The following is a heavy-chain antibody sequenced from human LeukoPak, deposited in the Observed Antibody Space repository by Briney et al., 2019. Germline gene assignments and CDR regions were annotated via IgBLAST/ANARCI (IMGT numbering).Heavy chain of an antibody. J-gene: IGHJ4*02. Sequence: GGSLRLSCAASGFTFSSYSMNWVRQAPGKGLEWVSSITSSSSYIYYADSVKGRFTISRDNAKNSLYLQMNSLRSEDTAVYYCARHVVAVGFDYWGQGTLVTVSS. D-gene: IGHD3-22*01. CDR2: ITSSSSYI. CDR3: ARHVVAVGFDY. V-gene: IGHV3-21*01. CDR1: GFTFSSYS.